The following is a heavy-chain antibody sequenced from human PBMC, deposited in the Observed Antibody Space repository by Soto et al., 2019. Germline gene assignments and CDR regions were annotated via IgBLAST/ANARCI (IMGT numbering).Heavy chain of an antibody. CDR2: INHSGST. V-gene: IGHV4-34*01. D-gene: IGHD3-3*01. Sequence: QVQLQQWGAGLLKPSETLSLTCAVYGGSFSGYYWSWIRQPPGKGLEWNGEINHSGSTNYNPSLKSRYTISVDTAKNQFSLKLSSLNAADTAVYYCARLVPYYDFWSGYYTFDYWGQVTLVTVSS. CDR3: ARLVPYYDFWSGYYTFDY. J-gene: IGHJ4*02. CDR1: GGSFSGYY.